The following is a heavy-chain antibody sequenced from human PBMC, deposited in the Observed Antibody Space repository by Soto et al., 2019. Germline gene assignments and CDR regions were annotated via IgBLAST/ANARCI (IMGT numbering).Heavy chain of an antibody. V-gene: IGHV4-61*01. CDR2: IYYSGST. CDR1: GGSVSSGSYY. D-gene: IGHD4-17*01. CDR3: ARAIGDPYYYYYGMDV. J-gene: IGHJ6*02. Sequence: QVQLQESGPGLVKPSETLSLTCTVSGGSVSSGSYYWSWIRQPPGKGLEWIGYIYYSGSTNYNPSLKSRVTISVDTSKNQFSLKLSSVTAADTAVYYCARAIGDPYYYYYGMDVWGQGTTVTVSS.